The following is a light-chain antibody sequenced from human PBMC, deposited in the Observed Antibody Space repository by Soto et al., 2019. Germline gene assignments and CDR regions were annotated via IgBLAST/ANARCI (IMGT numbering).Light chain of an antibody. CDR3: SSYAGSNNLYV. V-gene: IGLV2-8*01. CDR2: EVS. J-gene: IGLJ1*01. CDR1: SSDVGGYNY. Sequence: QPVLTQPPSASGSPGQSVTISCTRTSSDVGGYNYVSWYQQHPGKAPKLMIYEVSKRPSGVPDRFSGSKSGNTASLTVSGLQAEDEADYYCSSYAGSNNLYVFGTGTKVTVL.